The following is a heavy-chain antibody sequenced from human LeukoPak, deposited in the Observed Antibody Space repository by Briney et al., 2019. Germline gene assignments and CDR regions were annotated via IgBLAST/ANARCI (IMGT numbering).Heavy chain of an antibody. CDR1: GFTFNNYA. CDR2: LGYDGRGT. J-gene: IGHJ3*02. CDR3: VRDHVGGSCVDCPLGDAFDT. V-gene: IGHV3-74*01. Sequence: GGSLRLSCAASGFTFNNYAMHWVRQAPGKGLEWVSRLGYDGRGTNYADSVKGRFTISRDNAKNSLFLQMNSQRAEDSAMYYCVRDHVGGSCVDCPLGDAFDTWGQGTMVTVSS. D-gene: IGHD2-15*01.